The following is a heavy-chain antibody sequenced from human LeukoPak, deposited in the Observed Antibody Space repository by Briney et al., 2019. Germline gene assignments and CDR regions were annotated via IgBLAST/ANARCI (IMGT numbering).Heavy chain of an antibody. Sequence: GGSLRLSCAASGFTFSSYGMSWVRQAPGEGLEWVSAISDSGGSTYYTDSVKGRSTISRDNSKNTLYLQMNSLRAEDTAVYYCAKSYDSSGLRAFDIWGQGTMVTVSS. J-gene: IGHJ3*02. CDR2: ISDSGGST. CDR1: GFTFSSYG. V-gene: IGHV3-23*01. D-gene: IGHD3-22*01. CDR3: AKSYDSSGLRAFDI.